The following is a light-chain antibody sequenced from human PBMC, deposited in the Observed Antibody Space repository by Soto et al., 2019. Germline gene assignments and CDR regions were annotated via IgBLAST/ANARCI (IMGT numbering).Light chain of an antibody. V-gene: IGKV3-15*01. CDR3: QQYNQWPPYT. J-gene: IGKJ2*01. Sequence: EIVMTQSPAILSVSPGERATLSCRASQSVGRTLAWYQQKPGQSPRLLVYGASTRANGTPAMFSGSGSGTEFTLTISTLQSEDVAVYYWQQYNQWPPYTFCQGTRVEMK. CDR1: QSVGRT. CDR2: GAS.